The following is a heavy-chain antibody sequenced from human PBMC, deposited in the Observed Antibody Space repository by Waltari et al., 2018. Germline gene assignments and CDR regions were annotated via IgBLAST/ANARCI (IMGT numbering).Heavy chain of an antibody. CDR1: GFTFSDRY. D-gene: IGHD3-10*01. CDR3: AKDYLGSGSS. J-gene: IGHJ5*01. V-gene: IGHV3-72*01. CDR2: IRKTVNRNHT. Sequence: EQLVESGGGLVQPGGSLTLSCVVSGFTFSDRYMDWVRQAPGKGLEWVGRIRKTVNRNHTEYAATVRGRFTILRDDSKNSLYLQMDNLKTEDTAMYYCAKDYLGSGSSWGQGTLVTVSS.